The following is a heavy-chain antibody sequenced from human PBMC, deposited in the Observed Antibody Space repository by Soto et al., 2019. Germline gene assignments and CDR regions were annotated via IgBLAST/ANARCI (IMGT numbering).Heavy chain of an antibody. Sequence: PSETLSLTCAVYGGSFSGYYWSWIRQPPGKGLEWIGEINHSGSTNYNPSLKSRVTISVDTSKNQFSLKLSSVTAADTAVYYCARVRRYSGYQLDYWGQGTLVTVSS. CDR1: GGSFSGYY. V-gene: IGHV4-34*01. J-gene: IGHJ4*02. CDR3: ARVRRYSGYQLDY. CDR2: INHSGST. D-gene: IGHD5-12*01.